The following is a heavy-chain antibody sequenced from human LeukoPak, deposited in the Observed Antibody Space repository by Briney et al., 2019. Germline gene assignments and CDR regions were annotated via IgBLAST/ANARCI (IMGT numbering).Heavy chain of an antibody. V-gene: IGHV3-21*05. Sequence: GGSLRLSCAASGFTFSSYSMNWARQGPGRGLEWVSCISNTNSYIYYADSVKGRFTISRDNAKNSLYLQMNSLRAEDTAVYYCARDAFDIWGQGTMVTVSS. CDR1: GFTFSSYS. J-gene: IGHJ3*02. CDR2: ISNTNSYI. CDR3: ARDAFDI.